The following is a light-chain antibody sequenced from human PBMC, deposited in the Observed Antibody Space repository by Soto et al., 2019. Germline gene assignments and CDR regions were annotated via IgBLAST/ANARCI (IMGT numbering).Light chain of an antibody. V-gene: IGKV3-11*01. CDR2: DAS. CDR3: QQRISWPIT. Sequence: EIVLTQSPATLSLSPGERATLSCRASQGLYHYLAWYQQKPGQTPRLLIYDASTRATGIPARFSGDWSGTDFTLTIFTLEPEDFAVYYGQQRISWPITLGQGTRREIK. CDR1: QGLYHY. J-gene: IGKJ5*01.